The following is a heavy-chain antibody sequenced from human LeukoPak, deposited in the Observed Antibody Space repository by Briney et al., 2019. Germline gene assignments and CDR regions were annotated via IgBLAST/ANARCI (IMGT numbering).Heavy chain of an antibody. CDR2: IYYIGST. CDR3: ARLFYNWNGADY. CDR1: GGSFSGYY. D-gene: IGHD1-20*01. Sequence: SETLSLTCAVYGGSFSGYYWGWIRQPPGKGLEWIGTIYYIGSTYYNPSLKSRVTISVDTSKNQFSLKLTSVTAADTAVYYCARLFYNWNGADYWGQGTLVTVSS. J-gene: IGHJ4*02. V-gene: IGHV4-34*01.